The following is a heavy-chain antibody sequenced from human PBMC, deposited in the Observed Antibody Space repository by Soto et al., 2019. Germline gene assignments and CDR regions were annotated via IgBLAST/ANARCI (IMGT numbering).Heavy chain of an antibody. V-gene: IGHV4-34*01. Sequence: PSETLSLTCAVYGGSFSGYYWSWIRQPPGKGLEWIGEINHSGSTNYNPSLKSRVTISVDTSKNQFSLKLSSVTAADTAVYYCARDYYDFWSGGYYYYGMDVWGQGTTVTVSS. J-gene: IGHJ6*02. CDR3: ARDYYDFWSGGYYYYGMDV. CDR2: INHSGST. CDR1: GGSFSGYY. D-gene: IGHD3-3*01.